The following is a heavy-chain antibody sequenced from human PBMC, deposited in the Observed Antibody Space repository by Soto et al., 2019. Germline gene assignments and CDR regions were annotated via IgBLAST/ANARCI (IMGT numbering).Heavy chain of an antibody. V-gene: IGHV4-39*01. CDR1: GGSVSSNSYS. Sequence: SETLSLTCTLSGGSVSSNSYSSGWVRQSPGKGLEWIGTIYSNDNTHYNPSLLSRVTISVDTSKNQFSLKLSSVTAADTAVYYCARGDLLAPDVWGQGTTVTVSS. J-gene: IGHJ6*02. CDR2: IYSNDNT. CDR3: ARGDLLAPDV. D-gene: IGHD3-3*02.